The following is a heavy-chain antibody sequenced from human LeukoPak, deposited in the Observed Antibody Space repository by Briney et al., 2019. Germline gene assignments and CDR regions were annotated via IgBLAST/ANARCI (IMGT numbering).Heavy chain of an antibody. D-gene: IGHD4-11*01. CDR1: GDSISSSLYY. Sequence: SETLSLTCTVSGDSISSSLYYWGWIRQPPGKGLEWIGSIYYSGSTYYNPSLKSRVTMLVDTSKNQFSLKLTSVTAADTAVYFCARDGDYRNFDYWGQGTLVTVSS. J-gene: IGHJ4*02. CDR3: ARDGDYRNFDY. CDR2: IYYSGST. V-gene: IGHV4-39*07.